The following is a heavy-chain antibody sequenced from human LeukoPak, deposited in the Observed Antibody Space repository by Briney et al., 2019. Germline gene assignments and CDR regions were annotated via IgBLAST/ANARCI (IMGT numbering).Heavy chain of an antibody. J-gene: IGHJ4*02. D-gene: IGHD6-19*01. CDR1: GFTFSSYA. CDR2: IDQDGSET. V-gene: IGHV3-7*01. Sequence: PGGSLRLSCAASGFTFSSYAMSWVRQAPGKGLEWVANIDQDGSETYYVDSVKGRFTISRDNAKNSLYLQMSSLRAEDTAVYYCARLYSTGWYGGPDYWGQGTLVAVSS. CDR3: ARLYSTGWYGGPDY.